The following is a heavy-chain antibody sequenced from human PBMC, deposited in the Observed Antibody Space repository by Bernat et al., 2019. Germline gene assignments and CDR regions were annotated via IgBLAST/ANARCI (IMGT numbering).Heavy chain of an antibody. CDR2: VSYDGSNK. J-gene: IGHJ4*02. Sequence: QVQLVESGGGVVQPGRSLRLSCAASGFTFSSHGMHWVRQAPGKGLEWVAVVSYDGSNKYFADSMKGRFTISRDNSKNTLYLQMNSLRVEDTAVYYCAKGFSSWVVVAAVSHWGQGILVTVSS. CDR3: AKGFSSWVVVAAVSH. D-gene: IGHD2-15*01. CDR1: GFTFSSHG. V-gene: IGHV3-30*18.